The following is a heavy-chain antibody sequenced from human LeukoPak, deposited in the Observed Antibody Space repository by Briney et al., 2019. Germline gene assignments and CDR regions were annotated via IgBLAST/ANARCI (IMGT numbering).Heavy chain of an antibody. CDR2: ISYDGSNK. J-gene: IGHJ4*02. D-gene: IGHD6-13*01. Sequence: PGGSLRLSCAASGFTFSSYAMHWVRQAPGKGLEWVAVISYDGSNKYYADSVKGRFTISRDNSKNTLYLQMNSLRAEDTAVYYCARGQQQLKSFDYWGQGTLVTVSS. CDR1: GFTFSSYA. CDR3: ARGQQQLKSFDY. V-gene: IGHV3-30*04.